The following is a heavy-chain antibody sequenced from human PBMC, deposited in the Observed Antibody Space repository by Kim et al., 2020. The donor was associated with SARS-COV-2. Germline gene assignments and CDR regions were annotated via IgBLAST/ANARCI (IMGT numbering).Heavy chain of an antibody. CDR1: GGSFSGYY. CDR2: INHSGST. CDR3: ARPVEMATQDGAFDY. Sequence: SETLSLTCAVYGGSFSGYYWSWIRQPPGKGLEWIGEINHSGSTNYNPSLKSRVTISVDTSKNQFSLKLSSVTAADTAVYYCARPVEMATQDGAFDYWGQGTLVTVSS. V-gene: IGHV4-34*01. J-gene: IGHJ4*02. D-gene: IGHD5-12*01.